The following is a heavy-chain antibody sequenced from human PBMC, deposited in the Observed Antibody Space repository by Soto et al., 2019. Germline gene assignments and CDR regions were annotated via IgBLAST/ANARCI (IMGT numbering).Heavy chain of an antibody. Sequence: ASVKVSCKASGGTFSSYAISWVRQAPGQELEWMGGIIPIFGTANYAQKFQGRVTITADESTSTAYMELSSLRSEDTAVYYCARGDDYGQVDYWGQGTLVTVSS. V-gene: IGHV1-69*13. CDR3: ARGDDYGQVDY. CDR2: IIPIFGTA. J-gene: IGHJ4*02. CDR1: GGTFSSYA. D-gene: IGHD5-12*01.